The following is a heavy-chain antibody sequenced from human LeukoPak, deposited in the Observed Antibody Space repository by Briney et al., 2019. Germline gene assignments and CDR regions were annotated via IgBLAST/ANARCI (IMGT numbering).Heavy chain of an antibody. D-gene: IGHD6-13*01. CDR3: ASVSIAAAGVEYYYYYGMDV. J-gene: IGHJ6*02. CDR2: IYYSGST. Sequence: SETLSLTCTVSGGSISSSSYYWGWIRQPPGKGLEWIGSIYYSGSTYYNPSLKSRVTISVDTSKNQFSLKLSSVTAADTAVYYCASVSIAAAGVEYYYYYGMDVWGQGTTVTVSS. CDR1: GGSISSSSYY. V-gene: IGHV4-39*01.